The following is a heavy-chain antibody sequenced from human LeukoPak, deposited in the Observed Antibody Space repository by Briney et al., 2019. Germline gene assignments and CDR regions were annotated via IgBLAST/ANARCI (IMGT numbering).Heavy chain of an antibody. CDR2: IYHSGSP. D-gene: IGHD1-1*01. V-gene: IGHV4-4*02. CDR3: ARVDINNWHSCDY. CDR1: GGSISSNNW. J-gene: IGHJ4*02. Sequence: SGTLSLTCAVSGGSISSNNWWGWVRQPPGKGLEWIGEIYHSGSPNYNPSLKSRVTISVDKSRNHFSLNLSSVTAADTAVYYCARVDINNWHSCDYWGQGTLVTVSS.